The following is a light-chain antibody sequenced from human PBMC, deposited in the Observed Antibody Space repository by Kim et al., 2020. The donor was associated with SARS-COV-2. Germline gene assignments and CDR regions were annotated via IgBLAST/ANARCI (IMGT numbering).Light chain of an antibody. CDR3: HQYNEWPLT. CDR2: GAS. Sequence: EVIMTQSPATLSVSPGERATVSCRASHSVGSFLAWYQHKPGQAPRLLISGASTRASGISPRFSGSGSGREFTLAIDSLQSEDVAFYYCHQYNEWPLTFGGGTKLEI. V-gene: IGKV3-15*01. CDR1: HSVGSF. J-gene: IGKJ4*01.